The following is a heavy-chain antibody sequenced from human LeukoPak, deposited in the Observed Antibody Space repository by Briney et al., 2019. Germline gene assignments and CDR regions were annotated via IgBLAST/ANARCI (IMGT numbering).Heavy chain of an antibody. CDR2: IDWDDDK. J-gene: IGHJ3*02. D-gene: IGHD1-26*01. Sequence: SGPALVKPTQTLTLTCTFSGFSLSTSGMCVSWIRQPPGKALEWLARIDWDDDKYYSTSLKTRLTISKDTSKNQVVLTMTNMDPVDTATYYCARTLLVGATKLHAFDIWGQGTMVTVSP. CDR3: ARTLLVGATKLHAFDI. CDR1: GFSLSTSGMC. V-gene: IGHV2-70*11.